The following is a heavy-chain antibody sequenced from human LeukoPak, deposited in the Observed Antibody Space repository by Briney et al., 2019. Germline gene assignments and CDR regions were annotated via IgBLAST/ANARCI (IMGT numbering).Heavy chain of an antibody. V-gene: IGHV3-74*01. D-gene: IGHD4-23*01. CDR1: GVTLSTYA. CDR2: INSDGSST. J-gene: IGHJ4*02. CDR3: ASLISGNPVDY. Sequence: GGSLRLSCAASGVTLSTYAMSWARQAPGKGLEWVSGINSDGSSTSYADSVKGRFTISRDNAKNTLYLQMNSLRAEDTAVYYCASLISGNPVDYWGQGTLVTVSS.